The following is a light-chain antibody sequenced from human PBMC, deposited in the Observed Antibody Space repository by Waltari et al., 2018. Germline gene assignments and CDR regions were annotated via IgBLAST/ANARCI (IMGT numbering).Light chain of an antibody. J-gene: IGLJ2*01. CDR1: SSDVGRYNL. V-gene: IGLV2-23*01. CDR2: EGT. Sequence: QSALTQPASVSGSPGQSITISCTGTSSDVGRYNLFSCYQHYPGKAPNLMIYEGTKWPSGVSNRFSGSKSGNTASLTISGLQAEDEADYHCCSYAHSSRVVFGGGTKVTVL. CDR3: CSYAHSSRVV.